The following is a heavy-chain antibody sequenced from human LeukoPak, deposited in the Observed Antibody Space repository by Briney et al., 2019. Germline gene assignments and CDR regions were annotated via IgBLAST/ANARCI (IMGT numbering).Heavy chain of an antibody. CDR1: RFTFTKSG. D-gene: IGHD3-22*01. CDR2: ISEDGSSK. V-gene: IGHV3-30*18. Sequence: GGSLRLSCAAFRFTFTKSGMHWFRQTPDKGLEWVALISEDGSSKFYRDSVKGRFTISRDNSKNTLFLQMNSLRLEDTAIYYCAKWLDSSGYPDYWGRGTPVTVSS. CDR3: AKWLDSSGYPDY. J-gene: IGHJ4*02.